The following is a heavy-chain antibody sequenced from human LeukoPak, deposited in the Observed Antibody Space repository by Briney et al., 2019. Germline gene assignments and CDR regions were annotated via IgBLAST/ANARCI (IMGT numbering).Heavy chain of an antibody. CDR3: ARDQRVTGRPDIDY. CDR2: ISSDGSST. Sequence: PGGSLRLSCAASGFTFRNHWMHWVRQTPGKGLVWVSRISSDGSSTTYADSVKGQFTISRDNAKNTLYLQMNNLRAVDTAMYYCARDQRVTGRPDIDYWGQGTLVIVSS. CDR1: GFTFRNHW. V-gene: IGHV3-74*03. J-gene: IGHJ4*02. D-gene: IGHD6-6*01.